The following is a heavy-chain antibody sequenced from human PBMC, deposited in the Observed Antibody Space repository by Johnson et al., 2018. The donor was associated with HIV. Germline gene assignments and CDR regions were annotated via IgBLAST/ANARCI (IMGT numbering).Heavy chain of an antibody. CDR2: IGGSGGST. D-gene: IGHD1-1*01. CDR3: ARGFLTGTPSDAFDI. V-gene: IGHV3-23*04. J-gene: IGHJ3*02. Sequence: VQLVESGGGLVQPGGSLRLSCAASGFTFSNSAMSWVRQAPGKGLEWVSGIGGSGGSTHYADSVQGRFTISRDNSKNTLYLQMNSLRAEDTAVYYCARGFLTGTPSDAFDIWGQGTMVTVSS. CDR1: GFTFSNSA.